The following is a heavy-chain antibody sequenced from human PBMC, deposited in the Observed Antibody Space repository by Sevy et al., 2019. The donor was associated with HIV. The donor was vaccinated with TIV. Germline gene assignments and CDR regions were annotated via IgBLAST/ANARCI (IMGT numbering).Heavy chain of an antibody. Sequence: GGSLRLSCAASGFTFSSHAMSWVRQAPGKGLEWVSAISDSGTTTYYEDSVKGRFTISRDNSKNTLYLQMDGLRAEDTAMYYCAREGCTKPHDYWGQGTLVTVSS. CDR2: ISDSGTTT. CDR1: GFTFSSHA. J-gene: IGHJ4*02. V-gene: IGHV3-23*01. D-gene: IGHD2-8*01. CDR3: AREGCTKPHDY.